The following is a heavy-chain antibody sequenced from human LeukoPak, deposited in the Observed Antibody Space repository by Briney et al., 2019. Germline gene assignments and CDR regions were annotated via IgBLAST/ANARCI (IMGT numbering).Heavy chain of an antibody. CDR3: ARGGITMVRGVLKTFDI. CDR2: IYTSGST. CDR1: GGSISSGSYY. J-gene: IGHJ3*02. D-gene: IGHD3-10*01. Sequence: SETLSLTCTVSGGSISSGSYYWSWIRQPAWKGLEWIGRIYTSGSTNYNPSLKSRVTISVDTSKNQFSLKLSSVTAADTAVYYCARGGITMVRGVLKTFDIWGQGTMVTVSS. V-gene: IGHV4-61*02.